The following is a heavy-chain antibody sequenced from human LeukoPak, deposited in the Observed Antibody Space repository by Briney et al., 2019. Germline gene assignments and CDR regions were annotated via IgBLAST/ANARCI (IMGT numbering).Heavy chain of an antibody. J-gene: IGHJ4*02. V-gene: IGHV1-46*01. D-gene: IGHD3-22*01. CDR1: GHTFTSYY. Sequence: ASVKVSCKASGHTFTSYYMHWVRQAPGQGLEWMGIINPSGGSTSYAQKFQGRVTMTRDTSTSTVYMELSSLRSEDTAVYYCARVYYYDSSGYSTSMYYFDYWGQGTLVTVSS. CDR2: INPSGGST. CDR3: ARVYYYDSSGYSTSMYYFDY.